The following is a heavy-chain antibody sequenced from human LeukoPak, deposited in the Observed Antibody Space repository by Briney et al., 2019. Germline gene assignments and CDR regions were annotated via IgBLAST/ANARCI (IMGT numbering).Heavy chain of an antibody. V-gene: IGHV5-51*01. CDR1: GYSFTSYW. CDR3: AASSSDYDSSGYSNWFDP. Sequence: GESLKISCKGSGYSFTSYWIGCVRQMPGKGLGWRGIIYPGDSDTRYSPSFQGQVTISADKSISTAYLQWSSLKASDTAMYYCAASSSDYDSSGYSNWFDPWGQGTLVTVSS. J-gene: IGHJ5*02. D-gene: IGHD3-22*01. CDR2: IYPGDSDT.